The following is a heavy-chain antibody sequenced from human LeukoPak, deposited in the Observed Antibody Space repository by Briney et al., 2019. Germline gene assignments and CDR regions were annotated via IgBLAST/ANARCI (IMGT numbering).Heavy chain of an antibody. D-gene: IGHD6-19*01. Sequence: GGSLRLSCEASGFTVSSNYMSWVRQAPGKGLEWVSVIYSGGSTYYADSVKGRFTISRDNSKNTLYLQMNSLRAEDTAVYYCARGDSSYAFDIWGQGTMVTVSS. CDR2: IYSGGST. CDR3: ARGDSSYAFDI. CDR1: GFTVSSNY. V-gene: IGHV3-53*01. J-gene: IGHJ3*02.